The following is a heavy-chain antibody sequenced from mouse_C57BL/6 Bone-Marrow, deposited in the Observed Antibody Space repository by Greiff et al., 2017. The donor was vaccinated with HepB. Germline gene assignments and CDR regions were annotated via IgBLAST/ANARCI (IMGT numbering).Heavy chain of an antibody. V-gene: IGHV5-4*01. CDR3: ARDFDTYAMDY. CDR2: ISDGGSYT. CDR1: GFTFSSYA. J-gene: IGHJ4*01. Sequence: EVQVVESGGGLVKPGGSLKLSCAASGFTFSSYAMSWVRQTPEKRLEWVATISDGGSYTYYPDNVKGRFTISRDNAKNNLYLQMSHLKSEDTAMYYCARDFDTYAMDYWGQGTSVTVSS.